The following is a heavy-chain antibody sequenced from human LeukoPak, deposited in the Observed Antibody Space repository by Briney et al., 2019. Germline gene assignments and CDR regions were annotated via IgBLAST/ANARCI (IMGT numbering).Heavy chain of an antibody. CDR2: IIPILGIA. V-gene: IGHV1-69*04. CDR3: AKYSSXXXQFDP. CDR1: GGTFSSYA. D-gene: IGHD6-6*01. Sequence: GASVKVSCKASGGTFSSYAISWVRQAPGQGLEWMGRIIPILGIANYAQKFQGRVTITADKSTSTAYMELSSLRSEDTAVYYCAKYSSXXXQFDPWGQGTLVTVSS. J-gene: IGHJ5*02.